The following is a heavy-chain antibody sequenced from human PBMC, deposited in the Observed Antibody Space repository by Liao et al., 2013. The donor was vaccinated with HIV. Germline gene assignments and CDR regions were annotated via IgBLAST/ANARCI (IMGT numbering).Heavy chain of an antibody. CDR1: GGSFSGYY. Sequence: QVQLQQWGAGLLKPSETLSLTCAVYGGSFSGYYWSWIRQSPGKGLEWIGEINHSGSTNYNPSLKSRVTISVDTSKNQFSLKLSSVTAADTAVYYCARGYSSSSDVVYWGQGTLVTVSS. V-gene: IGHV4-34*01. CDR3: ARGYSSSSDVVY. CDR2: INHSGST. D-gene: IGHD6-6*01. J-gene: IGHJ4*02.